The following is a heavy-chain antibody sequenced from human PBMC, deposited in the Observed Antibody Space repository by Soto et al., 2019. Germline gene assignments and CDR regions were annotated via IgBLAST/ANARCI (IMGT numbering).Heavy chain of an antibody. J-gene: IGHJ5*02. CDR3: AREITIFGVGAGRFDP. V-gene: IGHV1-18*01. D-gene: IGHD3-3*01. Sequence: ASVKVSCKASGYTFTSYGISWLLQAPGQGLEWMGWISAYNGNTNYAQKLQGRVTMTTDTSTSTAYMELRSLRSDDTAVYYCAREITIFGVGAGRFDPWGQGTLVTVSS. CDR2: ISAYNGNT. CDR1: GYTFTSYG.